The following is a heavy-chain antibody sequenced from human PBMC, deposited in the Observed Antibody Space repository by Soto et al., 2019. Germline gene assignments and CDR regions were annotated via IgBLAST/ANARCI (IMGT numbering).Heavy chain of an antibody. Sequence: GGSLRLSCASSGFTFSSYSMNSVRQAPGKWLEWDSSISSSSSYIYYADSVKSRFTISRDNAKNSLYLQMNSLRAEDTAVYYCARDHDYGSGSYAGVGDYWGQGTLVTVSS. V-gene: IGHV3-21*01. CDR1: GFTFSSYS. CDR3: ARDHDYGSGSYAGVGDY. D-gene: IGHD3-10*01. CDR2: ISSSSSYI. J-gene: IGHJ4*02.